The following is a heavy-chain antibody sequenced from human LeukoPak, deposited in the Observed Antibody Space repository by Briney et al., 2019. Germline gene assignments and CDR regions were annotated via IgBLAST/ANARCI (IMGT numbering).Heavy chain of an antibody. J-gene: IGHJ4*02. V-gene: IGHV3-11*03. D-gene: IGHD1-26*01. Sequence: GGTLRLSCAVSGFTFSDYYMGWVRQAPGKGLEWGSYISSTSTYTNYADSVKGRFTISRDNAKNSLYLRMNSLRAEDTAVYYCARREARIFDYWGQGTLVTVSS. CDR3: ARREARIFDY. CDR1: GFTFSDYY. CDR2: ISSTSTYT.